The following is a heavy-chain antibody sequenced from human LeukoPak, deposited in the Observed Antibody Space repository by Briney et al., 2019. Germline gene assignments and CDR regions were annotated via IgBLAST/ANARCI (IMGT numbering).Heavy chain of an antibody. Sequence: GASVKVSRKASGYTFTGYYMHWVRQAPGQGLEWMGWINPNSGGTNYAQKFQGRVTMTRDTSISTAYMELSRLRSDDTAVYYCARGGRALTYYDILTGYYRGGAFDIWGQGTMVTVSS. CDR2: INPNSGGT. J-gene: IGHJ3*02. V-gene: IGHV1-2*02. D-gene: IGHD3-9*01. CDR1: GYTFTGYY. CDR3: ARGGRALTYYDILTGYYRGGAFDI.